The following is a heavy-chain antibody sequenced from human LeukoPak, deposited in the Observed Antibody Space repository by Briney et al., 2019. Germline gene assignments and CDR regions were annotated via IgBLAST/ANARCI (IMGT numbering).Heavy chain of an antibody. V-gene: IGHV1-69*13. D-gene: IGHD2-21*02. J-gene: IGHJ2*01. CDR3: ASAYCGGDCYPHYWYFDL. Sequence: ASVKVPCKASGGTFSSYAISWVRQAPGQGLEWMGGTIPIFGTANYAQKFQGRVTITADESTSTAYMELSSLRSEDTAVYYCASAYCGGDCYPHYWYFDLWGRGTLVTVSS. CDR2: TIPIFGTA. CDR1: GGTFSSYA.